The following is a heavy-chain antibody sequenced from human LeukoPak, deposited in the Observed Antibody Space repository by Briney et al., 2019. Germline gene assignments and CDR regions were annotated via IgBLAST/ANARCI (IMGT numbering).Heavy chain of an antibody. CDR1: GGSFSGYY. D-gene: IGHD6-13*01. V-gene: IGHV4-34*01. J-gene: IGHJ4*02. CDR3: ARGRTSSWRSPFDY. Sequence: SETLSLTCAVYGGSFSGYYWSWIRQPPGKGLEWIGEINHSGSTNYNPSLKSRVTISVDTSKNQFSLKLSSVTAADTAVYYCARGRTSSWRSPFDYWGQGTLVTVSS. CDR2: INHSGST.